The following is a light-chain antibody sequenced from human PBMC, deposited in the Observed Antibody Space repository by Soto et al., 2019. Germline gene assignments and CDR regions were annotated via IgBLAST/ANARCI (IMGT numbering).Light chain of an antibody. CDR1: QDISHY. J-gene: IGKJ3*01. CDR2: GAS. V-gene: IGKV1-33*01. Sequence: DLQMTQSPSSLSASVGDRVTITCQASQDISHYLSWLQQKPGKAPKVLIYGASTLEKGVPSRFSGSGSGTDFTFTISSLQPEDIATYYCQQYDVLPRTFGPGTTVDLK. CDR3: QQYDVLPRT.